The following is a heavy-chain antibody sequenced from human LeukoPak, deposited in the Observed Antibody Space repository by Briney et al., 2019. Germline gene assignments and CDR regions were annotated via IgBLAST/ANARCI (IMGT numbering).Heavy chain of an antibody. V-gene: IGHV4-39*01. CDR2: IYYSGST. D-gene: IGHD2-8*01. CDR1: GGSMYSSTYY. Sequence: PSETLSLTCSVSGGSMYSSTYYWGWIRQPPGKGLEWIGTIYYSGSTYYNPSLKSRVTISVDTSKNQFSLKLNSGTAADTAVYYRVGAPFTSLVCMAHFDNWGQGTLVTVSS. CDR3: VGAPFTSLVCMAHFDN. J-gene: IGHJ4*02.